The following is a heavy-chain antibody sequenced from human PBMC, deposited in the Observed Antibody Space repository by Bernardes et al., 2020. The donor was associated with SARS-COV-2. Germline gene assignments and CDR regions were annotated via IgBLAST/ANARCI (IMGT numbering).Heavy chain of an antibody. CDR2: IYHSGST. CDR3: ARVRPVAELPRCYYFDY. D-gene: IGHD6-19*01. V-gene: IGHV4-59*12. Sequence: SEPLSLTCTVSGGSISSYYWSWIRQPPGKGLEWIGEIYHSGSTNYNPSLKSRVTISVDKSKNQFSLKLSSVTAADTAVYYCARVRPVAELPRCYYFDYWGQGTLVTVSS. CDR1: GGSISSYY. J-gene: IGHJ4*02.